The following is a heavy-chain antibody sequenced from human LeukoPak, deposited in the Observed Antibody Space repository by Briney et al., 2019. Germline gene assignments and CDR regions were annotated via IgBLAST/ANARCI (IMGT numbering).Heavy chain of an antibody. CDR1: GFTFSSYS. Sequence: PGGSPRLSCAASGFTFSSYSMNWVRQAPGKGLEWVSSISSSSSYIYYADSVKGRFTISRDNAKNSLYLQMNSLRAEDTAVYYCARPGSWELLRFGGDAFDIWGQGTMVTVSS. CDR2: ISSSSSYI. J-gene: IGHJ3*02. D-gene: IGHD1-26*01. CDR3: ARPGSWELLRFGGDAFDI. V-gene: IGHV3-21*01.